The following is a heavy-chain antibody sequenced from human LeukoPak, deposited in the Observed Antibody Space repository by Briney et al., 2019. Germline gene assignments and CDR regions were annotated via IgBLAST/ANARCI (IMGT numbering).Heavy chain of an antibody. Sequence: SETLSLTCAVYGGSFSGYYWSWIRQPPGKGLEWIGEINHSGSTNYNPSLKSRVTISVDTSKNQFSLKLSSVTAADTAVYYCARDDSRAYYFDYWGQGTLVTVSS. J-gene: IGHJ4*02. D-gene: IGHD3-16*01. CDR3: ARDDSRAYYFDY. V-gene: IGHV4-34*01. CDR1: GGSFSGYY. CDR2: INHSGST.